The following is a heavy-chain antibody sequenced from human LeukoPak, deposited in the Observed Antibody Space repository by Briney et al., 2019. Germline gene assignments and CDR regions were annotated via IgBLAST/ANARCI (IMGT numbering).Heavy chain of an antibody. CDR2: IYYSGST. D-gene: IGHD2-2*01. V-gene: IGHV4-59*01. CDR3: ARVPYCSSTSCYDGDY. J-gene: IGHJ4*02. Sequence: SETLSLTCTVSGGSISSYYWSWIRQPPGKGLEWIGYIYYSGSTNYNPSLKRRVTISVDTSKNQFSLKLSSVTAADTAVYYCARVPYCSSTSCYDGDYWGQGTLVTVSS. CDR1: GGSISSYY.